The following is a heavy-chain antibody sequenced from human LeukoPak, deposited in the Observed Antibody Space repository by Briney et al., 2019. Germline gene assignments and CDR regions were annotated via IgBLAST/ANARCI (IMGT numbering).Heavy chain of an antibody. CDR1: GGSISSGGYY. CDR3: ARAGSSTSWVWFDP. Sequence: PSETLSLTCTVSGGSISSGGYYWSWIRQHPGKGLEWIGYIYYSGSTYYNPSLKSRVTISVDTSKNQFSLKLSSVTAADTAVYYCARAGSSTSWVWFDPWGQGTLVTVSS. D-gene: IGHD2-2*01. V-gene: IGHV4-31*03. CDR2: IYYSGST. J-gene: IGHJ5*02.